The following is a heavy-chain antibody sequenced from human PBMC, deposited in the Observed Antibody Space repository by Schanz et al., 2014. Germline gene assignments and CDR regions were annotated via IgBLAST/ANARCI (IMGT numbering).Heavy chain of an antibody. CDR3: ARGYSNIWSPMAY. CDR1: GFSVSNTY. V-gene: IGHV3-33*08. J-gene: IGHJ4*02. Sequence: VQLVESGGGLIQPGESLRLSCAVSGFSVSNTYMHWVRQPPGKGLEWVAVIWFDGNNKYYADSVKGRFTITRDIAKNSLSLQMNSLRAEDTAVYYCARGYSNIWSPMAYWGQGTLVAVSS. D-gene: IGHD6-13*01. CDR2: IWFDGNNK.